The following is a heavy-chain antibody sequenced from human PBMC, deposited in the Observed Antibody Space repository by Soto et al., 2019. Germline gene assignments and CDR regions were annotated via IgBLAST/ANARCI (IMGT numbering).Heavy chain of an antibody. V-gene: IGHV4-30-4*01. CDR3: ARDKGYYNRGGDWSKHGPFES. Sequence: PSETLSLTCSVSGGSIRRDDHYWNWIRQSPGKGLEWIANIYYSGSTYYNPALRSRLTISVDTSKNEVSLQLASVTAADTAVYYCARDKGYYNRGGDWSKHGPFESWGQGILVTVPS. CDR2: IYYSGST. D-gene: IGHD2-21*01. CDR1: GGSIRRDDHY. J-gene: IGHJ4*02.